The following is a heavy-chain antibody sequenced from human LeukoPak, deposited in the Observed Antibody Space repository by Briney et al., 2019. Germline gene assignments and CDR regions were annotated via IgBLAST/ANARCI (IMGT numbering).Heavy chain of an antibody. D-gene: IGHD6-13*01. Sequence: PGGSLRLSCAASGFTFSSYAMSWVRQAPGKGLEWVSAISGSGGSTYYADSVKGRFTISRDNSKNTLYLQMNSLRAEDTAVYYCAKEYSSSWFSQDGNWFDPWGQGTLVTVSS. CDR2: ISGSGGST. CDR3: AKEYSSSWFSQDGNWFDP. V-gene: IGHV3-23*01. CDR1: GFTFSSYA. J-gene: IGHJ5*02.